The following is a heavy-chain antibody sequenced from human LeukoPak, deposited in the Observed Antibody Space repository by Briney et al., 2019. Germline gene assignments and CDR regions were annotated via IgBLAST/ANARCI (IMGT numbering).Heavy chain of an antibody. CDR3: ASATIFGVVIYY. CDR1: GFTVSSNY. D-gene: IGHD3-3*01. Sequence: GGSLRLSCAASGFTVSSNYMSWVRQAPGKGLEWVAVISYDGSNKYYADSVKGRFTISRDNSKNTLYLQMNSLRAEDTAGYYCASATIFGVVIYYWGQGTLVTVSS. V-gene: IGHV3-30*03. CDR2: ISYDGSNK. J-gene: IGHJ4*02.